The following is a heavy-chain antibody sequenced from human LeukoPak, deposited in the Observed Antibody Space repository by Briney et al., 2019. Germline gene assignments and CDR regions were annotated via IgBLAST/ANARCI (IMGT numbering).Heavy chain of an antibody. Sequence: PSETLSLTCTVSGGSISSGGYYWSWIRQPPGKGLEWIGYIYHSGSTYYNPSLKSRVTISVDKSKNQFSLKLSSVTAADTAVYYCARSPPQKLERRVFDYWGQGTLVTVSS. CDR2: IYHSGST. J-gene: IGHJ4*02. D-gene: IGHD1-1*01. CDR3: ARSPPQKLERRVFDY. V-gene: IGHV4-30-2*01. CDR1: GGSISSGGYY.